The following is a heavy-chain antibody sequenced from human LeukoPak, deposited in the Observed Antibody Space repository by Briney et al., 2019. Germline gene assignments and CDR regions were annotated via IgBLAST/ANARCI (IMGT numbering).Heavy chain of an antibody. CDR1: CSSISSGRHY. D-gene: IGHD1-26*01. Sequence: PSETLSLTCTAACSSISSGRHYWSWARRPAVKGLEWIGRIYTSECTDYNPSLRITVTISVDTYKNQFSMKLLTVTAAAASVYYCARFGGGATFQRLYHFDYWGQGTLVTVSS. CDR2: IYTSECT. J-gene: IGHJ4*02. V-gene: IGHV4-61*02. CDR3: ARFGGGATFQRLYHFDY.